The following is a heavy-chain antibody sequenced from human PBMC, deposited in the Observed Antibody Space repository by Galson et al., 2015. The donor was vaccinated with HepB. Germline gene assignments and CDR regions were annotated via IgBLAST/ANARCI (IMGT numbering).Heavy chain of an antibody. CDR2: INAGNGNT. V-gene: IGHV1-3*01. J-gene: IGHJ5*02. Sequence: SVKVSCKASGYTFTSYAMHWVRQAPGQRLEWMGWINAGNGNTKYSQKFQGRVTITRDTSASTAYMELSSLRSEDTAVYYCARGRGAVVGTYWFDPWGQGTLVTVSS. CDR1: GYTFTSYA. D-gene: IGHD2-15*01. CDR3: ARGRGAVVGTYWFDP.